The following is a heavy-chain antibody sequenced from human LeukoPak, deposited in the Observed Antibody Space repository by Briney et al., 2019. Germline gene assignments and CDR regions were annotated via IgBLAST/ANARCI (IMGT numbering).Heavy chain of an antibody. CDR3: ARENGDYVNAFDI. CDR1: GYTFTSYD. J-gene: IGHJ3*02. V-gene: IGHV1-8*01. Sequence: ASVKVSCKASGYTFTSYDINWVRQATGQGLEWMGWMNPNSGNTGYAQKFQGRVTMTTDTSTSTAYMELRSLRSDDTAVYYCARENGDYVNAFDIWGQGTMVTVSS. CDR2: MNPNSGNT. D-gene: IGHD4-17*01.